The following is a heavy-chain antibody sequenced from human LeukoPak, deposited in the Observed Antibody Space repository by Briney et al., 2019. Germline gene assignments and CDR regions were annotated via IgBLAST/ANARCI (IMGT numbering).Heavy chain of an antibody. D-gene: IGHD2-2*01. CDR3: ARVFCSSTSCRGPIDY. J-gene: IGHJ4*02. Sequence: GGSLRLSCAASGFTFSSYSMNWVRQAPGKGLEWVSSTSSSSSYIYYADSVKGRFTISRDNAKNSLYLQMNSLRAEDTAVYYCARVFCSSTSCRGPIDYWGQGTLVTVSS. CDR1: GFTFSSYS. CDR2: TSSSSSYI. V-gene: IGHV3-21*01.